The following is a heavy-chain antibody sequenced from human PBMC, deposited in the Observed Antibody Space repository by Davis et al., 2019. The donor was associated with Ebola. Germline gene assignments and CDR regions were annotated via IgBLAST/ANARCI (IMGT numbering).Heavy chain of an antibody. Sequence: ESLKISCAAAGFTLSSYNMNWVRQSPGQGLEWIGEINHRGDTDYNPSLRSRVTMSIDQSRLQFSLRLASVTTSDTALYYCASLHQIRGKTCFDSWGQGNLVVVSS. V-gene: IGHV4-34*01. CDR2: INHRGDT. CDR1: GFTLSSYN. D-gene: IGHD4-11*01. J-gene: IGHJ4*02. CDR3: ASLHQIRGKTCFDS.